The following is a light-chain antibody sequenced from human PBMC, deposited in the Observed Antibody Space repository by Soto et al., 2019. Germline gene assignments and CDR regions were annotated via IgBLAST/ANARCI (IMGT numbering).Light chain of an antibody. CDR3: SSYTISTTIV. CDR1: SSDVGGYNY. CDR2: EVS. V-gene: IGLV2-14*01. J-gene: IGLJ1*01. Sequence: QSVLTQPASVSGSPGQSITISCTGTSSDVGGYNYVSWYQQHPGKAPKLMIYEVSNRPSGVSTRFSGSKSGNTASLTISGLQAEDEADYYCSSYTISTTIVFGTGTKVTVL.